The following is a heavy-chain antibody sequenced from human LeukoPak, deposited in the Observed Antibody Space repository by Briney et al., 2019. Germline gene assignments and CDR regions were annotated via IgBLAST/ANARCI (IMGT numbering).Heavy chain of an antibody. D-gene: IGHD1-26*01. CDR2: IYYSGST. CDR1: GGSISSYY. V-gene: IGHV4-59*08. J-gene: IGHJ4*02. CDR3: ARGWELPAYFDY. Sequence: PSETLSLTCTVSGGSISSYYWSWIRQPPGKGLEWIGYIYYSGSTNYNPSLKSRVTISVDTSKNQFSLKLSSVTAADTAVYYCARGWELPAYFDYWGQGTLVTVSS.